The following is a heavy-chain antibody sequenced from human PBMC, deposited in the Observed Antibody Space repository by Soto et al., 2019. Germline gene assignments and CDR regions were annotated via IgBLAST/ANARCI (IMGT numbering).Heavy chain of an antibody. CDR2: INANNGNT. D-gene: IGHD3-3*01. V-gene: IGHV1-2*02. CDR1: GYTFTGYY. Sequence: ASVKVSCKASGYTFTGYYMHWVRQAPGQGLEWMGWINANNGNTNYSQKFQGRVTITRDTSTSTAYMELSSLRSEDTAVYYCARTPSQAITIFGVVIKESWFDPWGQGTLVTVSS. J-gene: IGHJ5*02. CDR3: ARTPSQAITIFGVVIKESWFDP.